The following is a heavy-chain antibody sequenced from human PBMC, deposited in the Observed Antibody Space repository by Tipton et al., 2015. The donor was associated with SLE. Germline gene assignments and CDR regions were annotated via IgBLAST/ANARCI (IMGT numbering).Heavy chain of an antibody. J-gene: IGHJ4*02. CDR2: IYTSGST. CDR3: ARGREVLRESAHFDY. D-gene: IGHD2/OR15-2a*01. Sequence: TLSLTCAVYGGSFSGYYWSWIRQPPGKGLEWIGYIYTSGSTNYNPSLKSRVTISVDTSKNQFSLKLSSVTAADTAVYYCARGREVLRESAHFDYWGQGTLVTVSS. V-gene: IGHV4-34*01. CDR1: GGSFSGYY.